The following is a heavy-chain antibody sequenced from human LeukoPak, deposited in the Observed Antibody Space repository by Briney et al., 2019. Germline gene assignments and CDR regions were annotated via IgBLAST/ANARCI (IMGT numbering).Heavy chain of an antibody. CDR3: ARAYGGNSLSLDY. V-gene: IGHV4-59*01. D-gene: IGHD4-23*01. J-gene: IGHJ4*02. CDR2: IYYSGST. Sequence: SETLSLTCTVSGGSISSYYWSWLRQPPGKGLEWIGYIYYSGSTNYNPSLKSRVTISVDTSKNQFSLKLSSVTAADTAVYYCARAYGGNSLSLDYWGQGTLVTVSS. CDR1: GGSISSYY.